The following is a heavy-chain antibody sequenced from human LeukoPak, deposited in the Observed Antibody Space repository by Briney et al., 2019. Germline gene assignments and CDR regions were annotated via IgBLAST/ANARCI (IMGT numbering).Heavy chain of an antibody. CDR3: VKVRGIAVAPFED. CDR1: GFTFKTYG. D-gene: IGHD6-19*01. CDR2: ISGSGGTT. Sequence: PGGSLRLSCAASGFTFKTYGLNWVRQSPGQGLQWVSGISGSGGTTYYADSVKGRFTISRDNSKSTVYLQMNSLRVDDTAVYYCVKVRGIAVAPFEDWGQGTLVTVSS. V-gene: IGHV3-23*01. J-gene: IGHJ4*02.